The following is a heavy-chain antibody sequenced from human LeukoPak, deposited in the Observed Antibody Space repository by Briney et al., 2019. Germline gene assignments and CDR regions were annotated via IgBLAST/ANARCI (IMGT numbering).Heavy chain of an antibody. CDR2: IYYSGST. D-gene: IGHD5-18*01. V-gene: IGHV4-59*01. CDR1: GGSITSCY. J-gene: IGHJ4*02. Sequence: PSETLSLTCTVSGGSITSCYWTWIRQPPGKGLEWIGSIYYSGSTNYNPSLKSRVTISVDTSKNQFSLKLSSVTAADTALYYCARENGYRYDYWGQGTLVTVSS. CDR3: ARENGYRYDY.